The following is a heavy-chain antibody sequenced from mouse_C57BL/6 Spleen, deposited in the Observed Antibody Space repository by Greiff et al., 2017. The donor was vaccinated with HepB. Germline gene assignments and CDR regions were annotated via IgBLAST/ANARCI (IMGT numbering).Heavy chain of an antibody. CDR3: ARNLAWFAY. Sequence: VHLVESGPELVKPGASVKISCKASGYAFSSSWMNWVKQRPGKGLEWIGRIYPGDGDTNYNGKFKGKATLTADKSSSTAYMQLSSLTSEDSAVYFCARNLAWFAYWGQGTLVTVSA. V-gene: IGHV1-82*01. J-gene: IGHJ3*01. CDR2: IYPGDGDT. CDR1: GYAFSSSW.